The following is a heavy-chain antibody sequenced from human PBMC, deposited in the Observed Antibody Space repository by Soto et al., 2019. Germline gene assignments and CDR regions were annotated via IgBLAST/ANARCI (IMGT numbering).Heavy chain of an antibody. Sequence: ASVKVSCKASGYTFTSYAMHWVRQAPGQRLEWMGWINAGNGNTKYSQKFQGRVTITRDTSASTAYMELSSLGSEDTAVYYCARTVPYDILTGYSGHFDYWGQGTLVTVSS. D-gene: IGHD3-9*01. CDR2: INAGNGNT. CDR3: ARTVPYDILTGYSGHFDY. J-gene: IGHJ4*02. V-gene: IGHV1-3*01. CDR1: GYTFTSYA.